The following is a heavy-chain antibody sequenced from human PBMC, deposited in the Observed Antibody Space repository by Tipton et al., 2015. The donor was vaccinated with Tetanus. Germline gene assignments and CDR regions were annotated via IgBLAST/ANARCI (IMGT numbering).Heavy chain of an antibody. CDR1: GFTFSSYA. D-gene: IGHD3-22*01. J-gene: IGHJ4*02. CDR3: ARSERRITMIVVVMSAFDY. Sequence: SLRLSCAASGFTFSSYAMRWVRQAPGKGLEWVAVISYDGSNKYYADSVKGRFTISRDNSKNTLYLQMNSLRAEDTAVYYCARSERRITMIVVVMSAFDYWGQGTLVTVSS. CDR2: ISYDGSNK. V-gene: IGHV3-30-3*01.